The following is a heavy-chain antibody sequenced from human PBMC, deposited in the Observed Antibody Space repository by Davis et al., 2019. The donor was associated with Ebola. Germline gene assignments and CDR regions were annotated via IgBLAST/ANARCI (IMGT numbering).Heavy chain of an antibody. J-gene: IGHJ6*02. Sequence: SHTLSLTRVISVHSVSSNSGAWNWIRQSPSRGLEWLGRTYYRSKWFYDYALSVKSRITISPDTAKNQYSLKLSSVTAADTAVYYCARASPTVTYYYYGMDVWGQGTTVTVS. D-gene: IGHD4-11*01. CDR1: VHSVSSNSGA. V-gene: IGHV6-1*01. CDR3: ARASPTVTYYYYGMDV. CDR2: TYYRSKWFY.